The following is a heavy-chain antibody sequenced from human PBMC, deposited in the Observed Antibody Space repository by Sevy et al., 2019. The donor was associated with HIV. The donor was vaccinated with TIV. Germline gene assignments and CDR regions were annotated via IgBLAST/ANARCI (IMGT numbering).Heavy chain of an antibody. V-gene: IGHV4-59*08. J-gene: IGHJ6*03. CDR1: GGSISSYY. CDR2: IYYSGST. D-gene: IGHD6-13*01. CDR3: ARCSKQQQLTYYYYYYYMDV. Sequence: SETLSLTCTVSGGSISSYYWSWIRQPPGKGLEWIGYIYYSGSTNYNPSLKSRVTISVDTSKNQFSLKLSSVTAADTAVYYCARCSKQQQLTYYYYYYYMDVWGKGTTVTVSS.